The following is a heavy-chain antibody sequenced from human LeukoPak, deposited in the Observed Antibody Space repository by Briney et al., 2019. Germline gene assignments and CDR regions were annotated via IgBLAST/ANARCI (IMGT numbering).Heavy chain of an antibody. CDR1: GGSISSSSYY. D-gene: IGHD3-3*01. Sequence: PSETLSLTCTVSGGSISSSSYYWGWIRQPPGKGLEWIGSIYYSGSTYYNPSLKGRVTISVDTSKNQFSLKLGSVTAADTAVHYCARRGYYDFWSGLVFDYWGQGTLVTVSS. V-gene: IGHV4-39*01. CDR3: ARRGYYDFWSGLVFDY. J-gene: IGHJ4*02. CDR2: IYYSGST.